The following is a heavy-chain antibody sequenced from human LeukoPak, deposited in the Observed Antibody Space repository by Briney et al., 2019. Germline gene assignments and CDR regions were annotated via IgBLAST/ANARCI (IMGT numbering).Heavy chain of an antibody. CDR2: IYSGGST. Sequence: GGSLRLSCAASEFSVGSNYMTWVRQAPGKGLEWVSLIYSGGSTYYADSVKGRFTISRDNSKNTLYLQMNSLRAEDTAVYYCAKDLYYGSGSLNWGQGTLVTVSS. D-gene: IGHD3-10*01. CDR3: AKDLYYGSGSLN. J-gene: IGHJ4*02. CDR1: EFSVGSNY. V-gene: IGHV3-66*01.